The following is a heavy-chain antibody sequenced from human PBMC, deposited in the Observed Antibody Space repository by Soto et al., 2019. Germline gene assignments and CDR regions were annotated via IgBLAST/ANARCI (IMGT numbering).Heavy chain of an antibody. CDR1: GDTFTDYY. CDR3: ARGGHVVVVTAALDY. Sequence: VQLVQSGAEVKKPGASVKVSCKASGDTFTDYYIHWVRQAPGQGLEWMGTVNPSGGHTTYAQHFLGRMTMTRDTSTSTLYMELASLTSEDTAIYFCARGGHVVVVTAALDYWGQGTLVTVSS. D-gene: IGHD2-21*02. J-gene: IGHJ4*02. CDR2: VNPSGGHT. V-gene: IGHV1-46*01.